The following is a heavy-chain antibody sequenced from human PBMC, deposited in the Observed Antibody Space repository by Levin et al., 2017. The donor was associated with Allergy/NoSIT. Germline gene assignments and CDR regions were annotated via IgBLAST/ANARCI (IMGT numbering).Heavy chain of an antibody. D-gene: IGHD5-12*01. V-gene: IGHV5-10-1*01. CDR3: SRHSDMVTTILSSAILDF. Sequence: GGSLRLSCKGSGYIFTDHWISWVRQMPGKGLEWMGRIDPSDSYTNYSPSFQGHVTISVEKSTSTAFLQWSSLKASDTAMYYFSRHSDMVTTILSSAILDFWGQGALVTVSS. CDR2: IDPSDSYT. CDR1: GYIFTDHW. J-gene: IGHJ4*02.